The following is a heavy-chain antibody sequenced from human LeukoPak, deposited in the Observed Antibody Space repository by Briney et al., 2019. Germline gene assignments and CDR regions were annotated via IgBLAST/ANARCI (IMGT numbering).Heavy chain of an antibody. CDR1: GFTFSSYW. J-gene: IGHJ4*02. Sequence: GGSLRLSCAASGFTFSSYWMHWVRHAPGKGLVWVSRINSDGSSTTYADSVKGRFTISRDNAKNTLYLQMNSLRAEDTAVYYCASGGIYYGAAFDFWGQGTLVTVSS. CDR3: ASGGIYYGAAFDF. CDR2: INSDGSST. D-gene: IGHD1-26*01. V-gene: IGHV3-74*01.